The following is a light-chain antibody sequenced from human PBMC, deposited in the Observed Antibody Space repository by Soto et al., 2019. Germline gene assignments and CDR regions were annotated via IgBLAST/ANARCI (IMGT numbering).Light chain of an antibody. V-gene: IGKV3-11*01. CDR1: QSVSSY. J-gene: IGKJ4*01. CDR2: DAS. Sequence: EIVLTQSPATLSLSPGERATLSCRASQSVSSYLAWYQQKPGQAPRLLISDASNRATGIPARFSGSGSGTDFTLTISSLVPYDFAVYHRHQRTNSLTFGAGPKADI. CDR3: HQRTNSLT.